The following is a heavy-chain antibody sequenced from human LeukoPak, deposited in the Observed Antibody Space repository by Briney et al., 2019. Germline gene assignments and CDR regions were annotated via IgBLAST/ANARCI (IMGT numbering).Heavy chain of an antibody. J-gene: IGHJ4*02. CDR3: VKDLQFQEGAF. CDR1: GFTFSLFA. Sequence: GGSLRLSCSASGFTFSLFAMHWVRQAPGKGLEYVSAINSNGDGTYYADSVKGRFTISRDNSKNTLYFQMNSLRTEDTAVYYCVKDLQFQEGAFWGQGTLVTVSS. CDR2: INSNGDGT. V-gene: IGHV3-64D*06.